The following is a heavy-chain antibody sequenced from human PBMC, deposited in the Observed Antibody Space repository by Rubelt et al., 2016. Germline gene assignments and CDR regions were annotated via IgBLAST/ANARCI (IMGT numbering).Heavy chain of an antibody. CDR1: GGSISSSSYY. CDR2: INHSGST. Sequence: QLQLQESGPGLVKPSETLSLTCTVSGGSISSSSYYWGWIRQPPGKGLEWIGEINHSGSTHYNPVLKSRVTISVDTSTNQVSLKLSSVTAADTAVYYCASFAAAGVYWGQGTLVTVSS. J-gene: IGHJ4*02. V-gene: IGHV4-39*07. D-gene: IGHD6-13*01. CDR3: ASFAAAGVY.